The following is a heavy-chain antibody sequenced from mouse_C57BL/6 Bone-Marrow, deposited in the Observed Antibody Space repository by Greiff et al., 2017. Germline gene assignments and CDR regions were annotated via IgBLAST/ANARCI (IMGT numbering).Heavy chain of an antibody. J-gene: IGHJ1*03. CDR1: GFTFSDYG. V-gene: IGHV5-17*01. CDR3: ARDDYGASYWYFDV. D-gene: IGHD2-4*01. Sequence: EVQRVESGGGLVKPGGSLKLSCAASGFTFSDYGMHWVRQAPEKGLEWVAYISSGSSTIYYADTVKGRFTISRDNAKNTLFLQMTSLRSEDTAMYYCARDDYGASYWYFDVWGTGTTVTVSS. CDR2: ISSGSSTI.